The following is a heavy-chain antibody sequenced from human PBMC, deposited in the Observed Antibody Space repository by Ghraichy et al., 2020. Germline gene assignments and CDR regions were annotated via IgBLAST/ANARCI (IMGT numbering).Heavy chain of an antibody. CDR1: GYSFTSYW. J-gene: IGHJ6*02. CDR2: IYPGDSDT. D-gene: IGHD3-10*01. Sequence: GESLNISCKGSGYSFTSYWIGWVRQMPGKGLEWMGIIYPGDSDTRYSPSFQGQVTISADKSISTAYLQWSSLKASDTAMYYCARPRREVRGVYYYGMDVWGQGTTVTVSS. V-gene: IGHV5-51*01. CDR3: ARPRREVRGVYYYGMDV.